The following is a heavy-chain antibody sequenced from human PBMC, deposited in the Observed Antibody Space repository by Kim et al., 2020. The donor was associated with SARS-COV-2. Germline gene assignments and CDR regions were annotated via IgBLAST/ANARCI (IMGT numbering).Heavy chain of an antibody. Sequence: GGSLRLSCAASGFTFDDYAMHWVRQAPGKGLEWVSGISWNSGSIGYADSVKGRFTISRDNAKNSLYLQMNSLRAEDTALYYCARTEDYGADGTHYYYYGMDVWGQGTTVTVSS. CDR3: ARTEDYGADGTHYYYYGMDV. CDR2: ISWNSGSI. CDR1: GFTFDDYA. J-gene: IGHJ6*02. D-gene: IGHD4-17*01. V-gene: IGHV3-9*01.